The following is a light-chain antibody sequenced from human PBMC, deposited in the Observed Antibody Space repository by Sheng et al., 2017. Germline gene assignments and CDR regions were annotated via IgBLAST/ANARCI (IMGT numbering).Light chain of an antibody. CDR1: QSVSNSY. V-gene: IGKV3D-20*02. CDR3: QHRYKWPLT. J-gene: IGKJ4*01. CDR2: GAS. Sequence: EVVLTQSPGTLSLSPGERATLSCRASQSVSNSYLAWYQQKPGQAPRLLIHGASSRATGIPDRFSGSGSGTDRTLTISSLESEDFAVYYCQHRYKWPLTFGGGTKVEIK.